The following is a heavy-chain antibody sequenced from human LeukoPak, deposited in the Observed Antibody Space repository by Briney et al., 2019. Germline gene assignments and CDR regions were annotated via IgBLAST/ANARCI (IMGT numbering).Heavy chain of an antibody. CDR3: ARDLGYGGNRPFDY. CDR1: GFTFSSYN. D-gene: IGHD4-23*01. Sequence: PGGSLRLSCAASGFTFSSYNMNWVRQAPGKGLEWVSSISTSSGYIYYADSLKGRFTISRDNAKNSLYLQMNSLRAEDTAVYYCARDLGYGGNRPFDYWGQGTLVTVSS. J-gene: IGHJ4*02. CDR2: ISTSSGYI. V-gene: IGHV3-21*01.